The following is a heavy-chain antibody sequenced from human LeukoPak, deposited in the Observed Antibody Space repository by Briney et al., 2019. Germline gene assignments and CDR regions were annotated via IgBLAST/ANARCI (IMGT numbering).Heavy chain of an antibody. CDR3: ARARDCISTTCYELDY. CDR2: INPSGGST. Sequence: AAVKVSCKASGYIFTSYYMHWVRQAPGQGLEWMGVINPSGGSTVSAQIFQGRVTMTRDTSMSTVYMELSSLKSEDTAVYYCARARDCISTTCYELDYWGQGTLVTVSS. J-gene: IGHJ4*02. CDR1: GYIFTSYY. V-gene: IGHV1-46*01. D-gene: IGHD2-2*01.